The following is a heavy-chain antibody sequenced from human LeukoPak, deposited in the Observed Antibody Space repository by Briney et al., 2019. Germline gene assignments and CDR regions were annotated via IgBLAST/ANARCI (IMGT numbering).Heavy chain of an antibody. Sequence: SVTVSCKASGGTFSSYAISWVRQAPGQGLEWMGGINPIFGTANYEQNFQGRVTITTDESTSTAYMELSSLRSEDTAVYYCARWSYDSSGYYMGLFDYWGQGTLVTVSS. V-gene: IGHV1-69*05. D-gene: IGHD3-22*01. CDR2: INPIFGTA. CDR1: GGTFSSYA. J-gene: IGHJ4*02. CDR3: ARWSYDSSGYYMGLFDY.